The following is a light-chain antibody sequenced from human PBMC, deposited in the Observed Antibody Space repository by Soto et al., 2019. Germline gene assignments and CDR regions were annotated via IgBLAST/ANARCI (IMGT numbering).Light chain of an antibody. CDR2: GAS. CDR1: QSVGRN. V-gene: IGKV3-15*01. CDR3: QQYSDWPPT. Sequence: EIVMTQSPSTLSVSPGEGVTLSCRASQSVGRNLAWYQQKPGQAPRLLIYGASARATGIPARFRGSGSGTEFTLTISSLQSEDFAVYYCQQYSDWPPTFGQGTKVDIK. J-gene: IGKJ1*01.